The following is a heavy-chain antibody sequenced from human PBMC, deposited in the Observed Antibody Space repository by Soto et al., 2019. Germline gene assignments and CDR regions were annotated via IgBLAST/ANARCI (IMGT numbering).Heavy chain of an antibody. D-gene: IGHD5-12*01. J-gene: IGHJ6*02. CDR1: GLTFSTYA. Sequence: VHLLESGGDLVQPGGSLRLSCTASGLTFSTYAMSWVRQAPGKGLEWVSAICGSGTGGRTYYADSVKGRFTISRDNSKNTVYLQMNSLRADDTAVYSCAKSPGGLDGYNSDYYGMDVWGQGTTVTVSS. CDR2: ICGSGTGGRT. V-gene: IGHV3-23*01. CDR3: AKSPGGLDGYNSDYYGMDV.